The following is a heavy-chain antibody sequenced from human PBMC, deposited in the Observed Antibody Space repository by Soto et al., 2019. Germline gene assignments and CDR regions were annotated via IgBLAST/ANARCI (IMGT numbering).Heavy chain of an antibody. CDR2: IFLGDSDT. Sequence: GESLKISCNGSGFTFTTFWIGWVRQMPGKGLEWMGIIFLGDSDTRYSPSFKGQVTISADKSINTATLQWSSLKTAETAMYYCARLPIYCSGGHCSGAYLDFWGQGTLVTVSS. D-gene: IGHD2-15*01. CDR1: GFTFTTFW. V-gene: IGHV5-51*01. J-gene: IGHJ4*02. CDR3: ARLPIYCSGGHCSGAYLDF.